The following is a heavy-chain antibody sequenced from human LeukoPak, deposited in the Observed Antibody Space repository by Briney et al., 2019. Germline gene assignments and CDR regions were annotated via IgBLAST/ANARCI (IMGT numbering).Heavy chain of an antibody. D-gene: IGHD3-9*01. V-gene: IGHV3-48*03. CDR1: GFTFSSYE. J-gene: IGHJ4*02. CDR3: ARVDILTGDY. Sequence: PGGSLRLSCAASGFTFSSYEMNWVRQAPGKGLEWVSYISSSGSTIYYADSVKGRFTISRDNAKNSLYLQMNSLRAEDTAVCYCARVDILTGDYWGQGTLVTVSS. CDR2: ISSSGSTI.